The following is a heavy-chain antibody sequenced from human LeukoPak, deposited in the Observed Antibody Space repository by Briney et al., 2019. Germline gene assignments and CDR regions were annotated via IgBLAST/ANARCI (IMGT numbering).Heavy chain of an antibody. CDR3: ASPLYYDTRGFYYQVFD. V-gene: IGHV3-21*01. J-gene: IGHJ4*02. D-gene: IGHD3-22*01. Sequence: PGGSLRLSCAASGFTFSSYSMNWVRQAPGKGLEWVSSVSSSSSYIYYADSVKGRFTISRDNAKNSLYLQMNSLRAEDTAVYYCASPLYYDTRGFYYQVFDWGQGTLVTASS. CDR1: GFTFSSYS. CDR2: VSSSSSYI.